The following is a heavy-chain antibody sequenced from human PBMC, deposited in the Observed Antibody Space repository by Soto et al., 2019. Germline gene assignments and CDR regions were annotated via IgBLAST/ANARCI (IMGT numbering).Heavy chain of an antibody. J-gene: IGHJ4*02. D-gene: IGHD3-22*01. V-gene: IGHV3-23*01. CDR2: IIDSGGSA. CDR1: GFTFSSCA. Sequence: GGSLRLSCAASGFTFSSCAMGWVRQAPGKGLEWVSDIIDSGGSAYYADSVKGRFTISRDNSRSTLYLQMNSLRAEDTAVYYCAKEGYYYDSSGYYGESYFDYWGQGTLVTVSS. CDR3: AKEGYYYDSSGYYGESYFDY.